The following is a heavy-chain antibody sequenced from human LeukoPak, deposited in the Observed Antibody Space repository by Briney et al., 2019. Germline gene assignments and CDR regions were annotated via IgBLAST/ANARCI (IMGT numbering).Heavy chain of an antibody. D-gene: IGHD3-10*01. CDR3: ARLSYDSGTHYTVYKY. CDR2: LSSSNSII. V-gene: IGHV3-48*02. J-gene: IGHJ4*02. Sequence: PGGSLRLSCAASGFTFDSYSMNWVRQAPGKGLEWVSYLSSSNSIIYYADSVKGRFTISRDNAKNSLNLQMNSLRDDDTAVYYCARLSYDSGTHYTVYKYWGQGTLVTVSS. CDR1: GFTFDSYS.